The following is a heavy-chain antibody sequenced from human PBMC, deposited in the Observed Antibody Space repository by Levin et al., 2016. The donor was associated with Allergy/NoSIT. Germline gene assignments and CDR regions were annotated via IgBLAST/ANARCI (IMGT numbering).Heavy chain of an antibody. CDR1: GFPFGNYA. CDR2: ISSSSSYI. CDR3: ARDHPYYDFWSGYYSSGMDV. J-gene: IGHJ6*02. D-gene: IGHD3-3*01. Sequence: GESLKISCAASGFPFGNYAMHWVRLAPGKGLEWVSSISSSSSYIYYADSVKGRFTISRDNAKNSLYLQMNSLRAEDTAVYYCARDHPYYDFWSGYYSSGMDVWGQGTTVTVSS. V-gene: IGHV3-21*01.